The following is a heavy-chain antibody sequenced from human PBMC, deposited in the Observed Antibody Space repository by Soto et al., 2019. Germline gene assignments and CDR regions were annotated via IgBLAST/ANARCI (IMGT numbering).Heavy chain of an antibody. CDR1: GGTFSSYA. Sequence: QVQLVQSGAEVKKPGSSVKVSCKASGGTFSSYAISWVRQAPGQGLEWMGGIIPIFGTANYAQKFQGRVTLTADESTSTAYMELSRLRSEDTAVYYCANGARPTPIGAFDIWGQGTMVTVSS. CDR3: ANGARPTPIGAFDI. D-gene: IGHD1-26*01. V-gene: IGHV1-69*01. J-gene: IGHJ3*02. CDR2: IIPIFGTA.